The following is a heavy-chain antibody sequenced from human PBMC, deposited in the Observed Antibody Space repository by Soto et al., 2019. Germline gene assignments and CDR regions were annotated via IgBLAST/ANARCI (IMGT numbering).Heavy chain of an antibody. CDR3: ARVPGGAYDILTGRRVYFDY. Sequence: SETLSLTCTVSGGSVSSGIYYWSWIRQPPGKGLEWIGYIYYSGSTNYNPSLKSRVTISVDTSKNQFSLKLSSVTAADTAVYYCARVPGGAYDILTGRRVYFDYWGQGTLVTVSS. J-gene: IGHJ4*02. D-gene: IGHD3-9*01. CDR2: IYYSGST. CDR1: GGSVSSGIYY. V-gene: IGHV4-61*01.